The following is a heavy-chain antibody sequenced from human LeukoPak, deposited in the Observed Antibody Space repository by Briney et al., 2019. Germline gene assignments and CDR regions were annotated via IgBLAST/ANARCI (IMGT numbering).Heavy chain of an antibody. Sequence: PSETLSLTCTVSGGSISSHYWSWIRQPPGKGLEWIGYIYYSGSTNYNPSLKSRVTISVDTSKNQFSLKLSSVTAADTAVYYCARALRWLQFFDYWGQGTLVTVSS. V-gene: IGHV4-59*11. CDR1: GGSISSHY. D-gene: IGHD5-24*01. CDR2: IYYSGST. CDR3: ARALRWLQFFDY. J-gene: IGHJ4*02.